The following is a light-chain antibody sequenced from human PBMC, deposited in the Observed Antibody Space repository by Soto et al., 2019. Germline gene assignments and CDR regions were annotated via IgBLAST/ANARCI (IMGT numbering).Light chain of an antibody. CDR1: QSISSL. CDR3: QQYENYWT. Sequence: DIQMTQSPSTLSATAGDRVTITCRASQSISSLLAWYQQKPGKAPKLLIYDASNLESGVPSRFSGSGSGTEFTLTISNLQPDDIATYYCQQYENYWTLGQGTKVDIK. CDR2: DAS. J-gene: IGKJ1*01. V-gene: IGKV1-5*01.